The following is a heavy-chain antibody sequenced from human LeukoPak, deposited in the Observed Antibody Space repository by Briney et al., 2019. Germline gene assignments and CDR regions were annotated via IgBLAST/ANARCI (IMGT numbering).Heavy chain of an antibody. D-gene: IGHD3-3*01. CDR2: IIPILGIA. J-gene: IGHJ4*02. CDR3: ARDVSTRFWSGYRFDY. Sequence: SVKVSCKASGGTFSSYAISWVRQAPGQGLEWMGRIIPILGIANYAQKFQGRVTITADKSTSTAYMELSSLRSEDTAVYYCARDVSTRFWSGYRFDYWGQGALVTVSS. CDR1: GGTFSSYA. V-gene: IGHV1-69*04.